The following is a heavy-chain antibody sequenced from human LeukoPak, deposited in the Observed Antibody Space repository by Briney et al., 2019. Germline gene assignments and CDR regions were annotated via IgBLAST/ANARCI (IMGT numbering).Heavy chain of an antibody. J-gene: IGHJ5*02. CDR2: INHSGST. CDR3: ARHLMVPAAKINWFDP. D-gene: IGHD2-2*01. Sequence: SETLSLTCAVYGGSFSGYYWSWIRQPPGKGLEWIGEINHSGSTNYNPSLKSRVTISVDTSKNQFSPKLSSVTAADTAVYYCARHLMVPAAKINWFDPWGQGTLVTVSS. V-gene: IGHV4-34*01. CDR1: GGSFSGYY.